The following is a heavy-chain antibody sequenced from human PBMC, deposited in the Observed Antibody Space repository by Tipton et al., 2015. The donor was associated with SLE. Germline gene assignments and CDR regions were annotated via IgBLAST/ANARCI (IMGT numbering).Heavy chain of an antibody. CDR3: ARDPQGDERAPAAW. CDR2: IWFDGSDT. Sequence: SLRLSCAASGFTFSDYVMHWVRQAPGKGLEWVGLIWFDGSDTFYGDSVRGRFTISRDNSKNILYLQMNSLRAGDTAVYYCARDPQGDERAPAAWWGQGTLVIVSS. CDR1: GFTFSDYV. D-gene: IGHD3-16*01. J-gene: IGHJ4*02. V-gene: IGHV3-33*01.